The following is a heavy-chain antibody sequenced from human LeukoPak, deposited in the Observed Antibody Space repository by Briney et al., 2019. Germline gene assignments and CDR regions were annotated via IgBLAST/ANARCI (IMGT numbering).Heavy chain of an antibody. J-gene: IGHJ6*03. CDR3: ARDHRRGPYYHYMDV. CDR2: IYSGGST. CDR1: GFTVSSNY. V-gene: IGHV3-53*01. Sequence: GGSLRLSCAASGFTVSSNYMSWVRQAPGKGLEWVSVIYSGGSTYYADSVKGRFTISRDKSKNTLYLQMNSPRAEDTAGYYCARDHRRGPYYHYMDVWGKGTTVTVSS.